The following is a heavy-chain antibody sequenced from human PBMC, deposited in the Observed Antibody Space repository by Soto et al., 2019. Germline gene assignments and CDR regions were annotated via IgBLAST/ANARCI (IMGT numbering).Heavy chain of an antibody. CDR3: AASGYGDYLGVSY. CDR2: IVVGSGNT. J-gene: IGHJ4*02. Sequence: SVKVSCKASGFTFTSSAMQWVRQARGQRLEWIGWIVVGSGNTNYAQKFQERVTITRDMSTSTAYMELSSLRSEDTAVYYCAASGYGDYLGVSYWRQGTLVTVSS. V-gene: IGHV1-58*02. D-gene: IGHD4-17*01. CDR1: GFTFTSSA.